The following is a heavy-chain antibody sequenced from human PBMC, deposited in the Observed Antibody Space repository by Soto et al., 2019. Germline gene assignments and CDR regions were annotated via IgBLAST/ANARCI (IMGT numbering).Heavy chain of an antibody. V-gene: IGHV1-69*12. CDR1: GGTFSSYA. D-gene: IGHD5-12*01. CDR3: ARAPTHSGYDWMLDY. Sequence: QVQLVQSGAEVKKPGSSVKVSCKASGGTFSSYAISWVRQAPGQGLEWMGGIIPIFGTANYAQKFQGRVTIAAHDSTSTAYMELSSLRSADTAVYYCARAPTHSGYDWMLDYCGQGTVVTVSS. J-gene: IGHJ4*02. CDR2: IIPIFGTA.